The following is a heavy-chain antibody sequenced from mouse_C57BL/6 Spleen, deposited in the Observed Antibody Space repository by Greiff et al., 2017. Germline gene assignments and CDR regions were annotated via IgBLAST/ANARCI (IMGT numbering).Heavy chain of an antibody. Sequence: VQLQQSGPELVKPGASVKISCKASGYAFSSSWMNWVKQRPGKGLEWIGRIYPGDGDTNYNGKFKGKATLTADKSSSTAYMQRSSLTSEDSAVYFCASDPDYYGSSWFAYWGQGTLVTVSA. CDR1: GYAFSSSW. D-gene: IGHD1-1*01. V-gene: IGHV1-82*01. CDR3: ASDPDYYGSSWFAY. J-gene: IGHJ3*01. CDR2: IYPGDGDT.